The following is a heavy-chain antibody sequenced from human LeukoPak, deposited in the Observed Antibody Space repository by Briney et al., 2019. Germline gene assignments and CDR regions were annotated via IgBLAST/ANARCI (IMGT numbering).Heavy chain of an antibody. CDR3: ARGGVVAARNWFDP. CDR1: GGSLSGYY. D-gene: IGHD2-15*01. Sequence: AETLSLTCAVYGGSLSGYYWSWIRQHPGKGLEWIGEINHSGSTNYNPSLKSRVTISVDTSKKQFSLKLSSVTAADTAVYYCARGGVVAARNWFDPWGQGTLVTVSS. V-gene: IGHV4-34*01. J-gene: IGHJ5*02. CDR2: INHSGST.